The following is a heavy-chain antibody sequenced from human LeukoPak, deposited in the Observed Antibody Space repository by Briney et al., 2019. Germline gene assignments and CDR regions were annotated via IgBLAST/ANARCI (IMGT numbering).Heavy chain of an antibody. Sequence: GGSLRLSCAASGFTISSSAMSWVRPAPGKGLEWVSAISGSDNNIYYADSVKGRFTISRDSSKNTLYLQMNSLRVEDTAVYYCAKRTVTFDYWGQGTLVTVSS. J-gene: IGHJ4*02. CDR2: ISGSDNNI. D-gene: IGHD4-17*01. V-gene: IGHV3-23*01. CDR3: AKRTVTFDY. CDR1: GFTISSSA.